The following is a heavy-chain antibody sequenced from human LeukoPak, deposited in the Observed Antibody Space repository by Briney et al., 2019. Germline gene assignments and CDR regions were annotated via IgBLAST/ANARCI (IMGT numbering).Heavy chain of an antibody. V-gene: IGHV3-30*02. D-gene: IGHD6-19*01. CDR1: GFTFSNYG. J-gene: IGHJ4*02. CDR3: SKDQYSSGWLNYFDY. Sequence: GGTLRLSCAASGFTFSNYGMHWVRHAPRTGLQRVAFIRYNGSNNYYADSANGRFTISTDNSKNTLYLLMLTSVTDETTMYYCSKDQYSSGWLNYFDYWGQGTLVTVSS. CDR2: IRYNGSNN.